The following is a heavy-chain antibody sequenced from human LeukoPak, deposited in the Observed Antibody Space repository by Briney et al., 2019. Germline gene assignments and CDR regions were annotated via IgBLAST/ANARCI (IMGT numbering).Heavy chain of an antibody. CDR2: ISGSGGST. D-gene: IGHD5-12*01. CDR3: AKDRVAHFFYWYFDL. CDR1: GFTFSSYA. J-gene: IGHJ2*01. V-gene: IGHV3-23*01. Sequence: GGSLRLSCAASGFTFSSYAMSWVRQAPGKGLEWVSGISGSGGSTLYADSVKGRFTISRDNSKKTVYLQMNSLRAEDTAVYYCAKDRVAHFFYWYFDLWGRGTLVTVSS.